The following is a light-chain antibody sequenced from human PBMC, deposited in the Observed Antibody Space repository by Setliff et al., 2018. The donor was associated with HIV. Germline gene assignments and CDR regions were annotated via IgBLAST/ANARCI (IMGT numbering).Light chain of an antibody. CDR3: SSYTSSNTHVL. Sequence: QSVLAQPASVSGSPGQSITISCTGTSNYVGRYDLVSWYQQHPARAPKLIIYQATRRPPGVSNRFSGSKSGNTASLTISGLQAEDEADYYCSSYTSSNTHVLFGGGTKVTVL. J-gene: IGLJ2*01. CDR2: QAT. V-gene: IGLV2-14*02. CDR1: SNYVGRYDL.